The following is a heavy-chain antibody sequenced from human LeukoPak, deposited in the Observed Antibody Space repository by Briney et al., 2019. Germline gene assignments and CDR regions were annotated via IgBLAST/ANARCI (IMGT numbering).Heavy chain of an antibody. CDR2: INHSGST. CDR1: GGSFSGYY. D-gene: IGHD2-15*01. CDR3: ASRQYCSGGSCYGLGDAFDI. J-gene: IGHJ3*02. Sequence: SETLSLTCAVYGGSFSGYYWSWIRQPPGKGLEWIGEINHSGSTNYNPSLKSRVTISVDTSKNQFSLKLNSVTAADTAVYYCASRQYCSGGSCYGLGDAFDIWGQGTMVTVSS. V-gene: IGHV4-34*01.